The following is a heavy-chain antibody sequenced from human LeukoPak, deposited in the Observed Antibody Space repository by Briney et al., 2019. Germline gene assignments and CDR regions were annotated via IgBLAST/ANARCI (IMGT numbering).Heavy chain of an antibody. J-gene: IGHJ3*02. CDR2: IGSSASTR. Sequence: GGSLRLSCAASGFTFSSYEMNWVRQAPGKGLEWVSYIGSSASTRNYADSVKGRFTISRDNAKNSLYLQMSSLRAEDTAVYYCARENTEDAFDIWGQGTMVIVSS. CDR1: GFTFSSYE. D-gene: IGHD1/OR15-1a*01. V-gene: IGHV3-48*03. CDR3: ARENTEDAFDI.